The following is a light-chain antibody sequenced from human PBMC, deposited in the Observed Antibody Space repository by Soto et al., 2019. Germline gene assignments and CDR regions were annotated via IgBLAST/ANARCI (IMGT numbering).Light chain of an antibody. CDR2: DTS. CDR3: QPHNNSPLT. Sequence: MSSAATLSVSPEKVDPLSCRASQGIADTLAWYPHKPGQTPRLLIYDTSTRATGVPTRFSGSRSGAEFTLTLHTLQSDDFALYYYQPHNNSPLTFAGGTKVDI. J-gene: IGKJ4*01. V-gene: IGKV3-15*01. CDR1: QGIADT.